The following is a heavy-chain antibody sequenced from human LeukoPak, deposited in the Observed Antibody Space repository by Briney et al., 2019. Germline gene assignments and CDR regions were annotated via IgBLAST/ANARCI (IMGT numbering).Heavy chain of an antibody. D-gene: IGHD5-18*01. CDR1: GGSISTNNW. CDR2: IYHTGST. V-gene: IGHV4-4*02. Sequence: SETLSLTCAVSGGSISTNNWWSWVRQPPGKGLEWIGEIYHTGSTNYSPSLRSRVTISVDTSKNQFSLKLSSVTAADTAVYYCARGGYSYGSDYWGQGTLVTVSS. J-gene: IGHJ4*02. CDR3: ARGGYSYGSDY.